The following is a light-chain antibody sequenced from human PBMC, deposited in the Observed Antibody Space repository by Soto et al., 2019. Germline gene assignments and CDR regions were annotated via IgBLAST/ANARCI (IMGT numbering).Light chain of an antibody. CDR2: GAS. CDR1: QSVSSN. V-gene: IGKV3-15*01. CDR3: QQYYNWPRT. Sequence: EIGMTQSPATLSVSPGERATLSCRASQSVSSNLAWYQQKPGQAPRLLIYGASTRATGIPARFSGSGSGTEFTLSISSLRSEDFAVYYCQQYYNWPRTFGQGTKVDIK. J-gene: IGKJ1*01.